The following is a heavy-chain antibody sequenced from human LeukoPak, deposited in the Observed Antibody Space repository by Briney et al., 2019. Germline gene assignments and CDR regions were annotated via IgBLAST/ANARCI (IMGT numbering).Heavy chain of an antibody. J-gene: IGHJ4*02. V-gene: IGHV4-34*01. CDR3: ARGRAIAAAEGSYFDY. D-gene: IGHD6-13*01. CDR1: GGSFSGYY. CDR2: INHSGST. Sequence: SETLSLTCAVYGGSFSGYYWSWIRQPPGKGLEWIGEINHSGSTNYNPSLKSRVTISVDTSKNQFSLKLSSVTAADTAVYNCARGRAIAAAEGSYFDYWGQGTLVTVSS.